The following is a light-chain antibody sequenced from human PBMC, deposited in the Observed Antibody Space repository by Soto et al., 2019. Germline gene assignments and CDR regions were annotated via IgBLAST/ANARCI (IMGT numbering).Light chain of an antibody. J-gene: IGKJ1*01. CDR3: QQYNSYRT. CDR2: DAS. Sequence: DIQMTQSPSTLSASVGDRVTITCRARESINIWLAWYQQKSGKAPKLLIYDASILESGVPSRFSGSGSGTEFTLTISSLQPDDSATYYCQQYNSYRTFGQGTKVDIK. CDR1: ESINIW. V-gene: IGKV1-5*01.